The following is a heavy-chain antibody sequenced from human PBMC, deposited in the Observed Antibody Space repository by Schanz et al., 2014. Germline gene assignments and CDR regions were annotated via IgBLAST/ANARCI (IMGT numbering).Heavy chain of an antibody. CDR1: GYTFTGYY. Sequence: QVQLVQSGAEVKKPRASVKVSCKASGYTFTGYYMHWVRQAPGQGLEWMGIINPIGGSTTYAQKFRGAVTLTTDTSTDTAYLELTSLRSEDTAVYYCARGSPENMIRGELDYWGQGTLVTVSS. J-gene: IGHJ4*02. V-gene: IGHV1-46*03. D-gene: IGHD3-10*01. CDR2: INPIGGST. CDR3: ARGSPENMIRGELDY.